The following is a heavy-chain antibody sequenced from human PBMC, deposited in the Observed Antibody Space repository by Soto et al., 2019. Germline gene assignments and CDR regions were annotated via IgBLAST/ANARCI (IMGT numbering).Heavy chain of an antibody. Sequence: QVQLLQSGAEVKKPGASVKVSCKASGYTFTNYGITWVRQAPGQGLEWMGWISAYNGDTHYTQKLQGRVTMTTDTTTSTAYMERRRPTSDATAVYYCARVRRLVGYFYYYMDVWGKGTTVTVSS. D-gene: IGHD6-6*01. CDR2: ISAYNGDT. J-gene: IGHJ6*03. CDR1: GYTFTNYG. V-gene: IGHV1-18*01. CDR3: ARVRRLVGYFYYYMDV.